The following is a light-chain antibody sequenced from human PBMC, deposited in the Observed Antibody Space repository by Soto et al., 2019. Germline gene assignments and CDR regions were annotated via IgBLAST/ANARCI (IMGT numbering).Light chain of an antibody. Sequence: EIVVTQSPGTLSLSPGERASLSCRAIQSVNRNSLAWYQQKPGQAPRLLIYGASSRAPGIPDRFSGIGSGTYFTLTISRLEPEDFAVYYCQQYGSSPPITFGQGTRLEIK. CDR3: QQYGSSPPIT. CDR2: GAS. CDR1: QSVNRNS. J-gene: IGKJ5*01. V-gene: IGKV3-20*01.